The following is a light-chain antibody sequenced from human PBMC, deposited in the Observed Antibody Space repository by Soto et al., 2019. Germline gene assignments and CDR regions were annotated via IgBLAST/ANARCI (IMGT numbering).Light chain of an antibody. CDR3: TSYTSDSNYV. CDR2: DVS. V-gene: IGLV2-14*01. J-gene: IGLJ1*01. Sequence: QSVLTQPASVSGSPGQSITISCTGTSTDVGRYNYASWYQQHPGKAPKLMVYDVSNRPSWVSNRFSGSKSGITASLTISGLQAEDEAEYYCTSYTSDSNYVFGTGTKVTDL. CDR1: STDVGRYNY.